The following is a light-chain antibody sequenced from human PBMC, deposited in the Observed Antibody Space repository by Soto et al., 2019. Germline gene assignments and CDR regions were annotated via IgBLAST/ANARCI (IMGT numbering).Light chain of an antibody. CDR1: SSDVGGYNY. J-gene: IGLJ1*01. CDR2: DVS. V-gene: IGLV2-14*03. Sequence: QSALTQPASVSGSPGQSITISCTGTSSDVGGYNYVSWYQQHPGKAPKLMIYDVSNRPSGVSNRFSGSKSGNTASLTISGLQAEDEADYYCSSNRSSSKGGFVTGTKVTV. CDR3: SSNRSSSKGG.